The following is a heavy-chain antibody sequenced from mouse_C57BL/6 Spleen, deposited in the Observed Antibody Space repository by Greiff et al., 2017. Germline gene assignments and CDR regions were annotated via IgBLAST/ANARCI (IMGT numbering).Heavy chain of an antibody. CDR2: IDPSDSYT. CDR3: ARRFPPTVFYGSSYFDY. V-gene: IGHV1-69*01. CDR1: GYTFTSYW. J-gene: IGHJ2*01. D-gene: IGHD1-1*01. Sequence: QVQLQQSGAELVMPGASVKLSCKASGYTFTSYWMHWVKQRPGQGLEWIGEIDPSDSYTNYNQKFKGKSTLTVDKSSSTAYMQLSSLTSEDSAVYYCARRFPPTVFYGSSYFDYWGQGTTLTVSS.